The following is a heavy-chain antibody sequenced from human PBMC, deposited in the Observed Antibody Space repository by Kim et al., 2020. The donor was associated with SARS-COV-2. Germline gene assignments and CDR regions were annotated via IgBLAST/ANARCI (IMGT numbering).Heavy chain of an antibody. D-gene: IGHD1-26*01. J-gene: IGHJ4*01. CDR3: TGVRGGSYYCGEDY. Sequence: GWSLRLSCAASGFTFSIAWMNWVRQAPGKGLEWVGRIKSKADGGTTDYAAPVKGRFTISRDDSRSTLYLQLNTLKTEDTAVYFCTGVRGGSYYCGEDYWG. CDR1: GFTFSIAW. V-gene: IGHV3-15*01. CDR2: IKSKADGGTT.